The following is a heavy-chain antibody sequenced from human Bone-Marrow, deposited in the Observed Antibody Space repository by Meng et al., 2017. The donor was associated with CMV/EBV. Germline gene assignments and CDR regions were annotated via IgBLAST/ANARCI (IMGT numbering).Heavy chain of an antibody. V-gene: IGHV3-30*02. CDR1: GFTFSSYG. D-gene: IGHD6-6*01. CDR3: AKAYSSSYPYYYYGRDV. CDR2: IRYDGSNK. Sequence: GESLKISCAASGFTFSSYGMHWVRQAPGKGLEWVAFIRYDGSNKYYADSVKGRFTISRDNSKNTLYLQMNSLRAEDTAVYYCAKAYSSSYPYYYYGRDVWGQGNTVTVYS. J-gene: IGHJ6*02.